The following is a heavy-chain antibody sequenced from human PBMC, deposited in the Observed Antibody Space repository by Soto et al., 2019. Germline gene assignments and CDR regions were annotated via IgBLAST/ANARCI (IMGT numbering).Heavy chain of an antibody. CDR2: IYYSGST. J-gene: IGHJ5*02. Sequence: SETLSLTCTVSGGSISSGGYYWSWIRQPPVTGLEWIGYIYYSGSTYYNPSLKSEVTISVDTSKNQFSLTLSSVTAADTAVYYCARFIELRGYSYGFADNWFDPWGQGTLVTVPQ. V-gene: IGHV4-31*01. CDR1: GGSISSGGYY. CDR3: ARFIELRGYSYGFADNWFDP. D-gene: IGHD5-18*01.